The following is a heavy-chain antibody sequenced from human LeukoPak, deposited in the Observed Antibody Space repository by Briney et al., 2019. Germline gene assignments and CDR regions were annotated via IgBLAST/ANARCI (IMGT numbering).Heavy chain of an antibody. V-gene: IGHV3-23*01. CDR3: AKSRSSGWVLGFDY. D-gene: IGHD6-19*01. Sequence: GGSLRLSCAASGFAFASYPMSWVRQAPGKGLEWVSTISGSGGSTYNADSVKGRFTISRDNSKNTLYLQMSSLRDGDTAVYFCAKSRSSGWVLGFDYWGPGTLVTVSS. CDR2: ISGSGGST. J-gene: IGHJ4*02. CDR1: GFAFASYP.